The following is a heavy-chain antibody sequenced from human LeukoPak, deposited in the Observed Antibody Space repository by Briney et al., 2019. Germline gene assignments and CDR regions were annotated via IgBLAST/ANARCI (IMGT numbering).Heavy chain of an antibody. Sequence: PSETLSLTCTVSGGSLSTDYYYWSWIRQPPGKGLEWIGYIYDSGSTDYNPSLKSRVTISVGTSKNHFSLKLSSVTAADTAVYYCARSGTTVTEGPFDYWGQGALVTVSS. CDR3: ARSGTTVTEGPFDY. CDR2: IYDSGST. CDR1: GGSLSTDYYY. D-gene: IGHD4-17*01. J-gene: IGHJ4*02. V-gene: IGHV4-61*03.